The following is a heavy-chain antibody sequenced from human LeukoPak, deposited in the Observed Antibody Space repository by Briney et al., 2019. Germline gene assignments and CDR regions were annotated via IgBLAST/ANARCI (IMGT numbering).Heavy chain of an antibody. CDR2: MNPNSGNT. D-gene: IGHD2-2*01. J-gene: IGHJ3*02. CDR1: GYTFTSYD. V-gene: IGHV1-8*01. CDR3: ASTLGYCSSTSCYLSAFDI. Sequence: ASVKVSCKASGYTFTSYDINWVRQATGQGLEWMGWMNPNSGNTGYAQKFQGRVTMTRNTSISTAYMELSSLRSEDTAVYYCASTLGYCSSTSCYLSAFDIWGQGTMVTVPS.